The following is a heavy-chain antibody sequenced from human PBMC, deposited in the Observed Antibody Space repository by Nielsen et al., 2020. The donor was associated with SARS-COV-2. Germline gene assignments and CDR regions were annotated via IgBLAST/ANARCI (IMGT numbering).Heavy chain of an antibody. J-gene: IGHJ6*02. D-gene: IGHD6-6*01. CDR3: ARVEGGAARSRGQRYYYYYGMDV. V-gene: IGHV1-2*06. Sequence: WVRQAPGQGLEWMGRINPNSGGTNYAQKFQGRVTMTRDTSISTAYMELSRLRCDDTAVYYCARVEGGAARSRGQRYYYYYGMDVWGQGTTVTVSS. CDR2: INPNSGGT.